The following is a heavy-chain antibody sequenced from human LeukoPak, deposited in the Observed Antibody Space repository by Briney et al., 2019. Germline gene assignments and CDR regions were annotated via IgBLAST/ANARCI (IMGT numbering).Heavy chain of an antibody. CDR2: ISYDGSNE. CDR1: GFTFSRYA. CDR3: AREAEAFDI. J-gene: IGHJ3*02. Sequence: GGSLRLSCAASGFTFSRYAMHWVRQAPGKGLEWVAVISYDGSNEYYADSVKGRFTISRDNSKNTLYLQMNSLRPEDTAVYYCAREAEAFDIWGQGTVVTVSS. V-gene: IGHV3-30-3*01.